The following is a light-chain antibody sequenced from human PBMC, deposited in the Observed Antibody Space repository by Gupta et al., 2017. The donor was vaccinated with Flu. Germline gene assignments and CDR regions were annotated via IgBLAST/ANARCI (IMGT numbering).Light chain of an antibody. V-gene: IGLV3-21*02. CDR3: QVLYSGNDDCEV. J-gene: IGLJ1*01. CDR1: RIGEKS. CDR2: DVS. Sequence: SSVLTPPPAESVAPSQTARITCGGTRIGEKSVHWYQQKTGQAPVLVVYDVSDRPSGRPERFSGSNSGSTATLTINRVEAGEEADYYCQVLYSGNDDCEVFGTGTKVTVL.